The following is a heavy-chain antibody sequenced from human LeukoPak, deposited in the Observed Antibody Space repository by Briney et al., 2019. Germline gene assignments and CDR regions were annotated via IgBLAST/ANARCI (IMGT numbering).Heavy chain of an antibody. D-gene: IGHD6-19*01. CDR1: GGSISSYY. V-gene: IGHV4-59*01. Sequence: PSETLSLTCTVSGGSISSYYWSWIRQPPGQGLEWIGYIYYSGSTNYNPSLKSRVTISVDTSKNQFSLKLSSVTAADTAVYYCARDNLAVAGTKWFDPWGQGTLVTVSS. CDR2: IYYSGST. CDR3: ARDNLAVAGTKWFDP. J-gene: IGHJ5*02.